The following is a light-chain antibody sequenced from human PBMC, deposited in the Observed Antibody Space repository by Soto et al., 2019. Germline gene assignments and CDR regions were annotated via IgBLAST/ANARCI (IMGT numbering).Light chain of an antibody. CDR3: MQALQTPTT. V-gene: IGKV2-28*01. CDR1: QSLLHSNGYNY. J-gene: IGKJ1*01. CDR2: LGS. Sequence: DIVMTQSPLSLPVTPGEPASISCRSSQSLLHSNGYNYLDWYLQKPAQSPQLLIYLGSNRASGVPDRFSGSGSGTDFTMKISRVEAEDVGVYYCMQALQTPTTFGQGTKVEIK.